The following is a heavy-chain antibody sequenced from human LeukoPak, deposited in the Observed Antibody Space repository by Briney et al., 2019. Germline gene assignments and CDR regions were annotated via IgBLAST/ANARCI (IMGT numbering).Heavy chain of an antibody. V-gene: IGHV3-11*06. CDR2: ISSSTSYT. CDR3: AKISGSGWYFDY. Sequence: NPGGSLRLSCAASGFTLSGYYMSWIRQAPGKGLEWVSYISSSTSYTNYADSVKGPFTISRDDAKNSLFLQMNSLRAEDTAVYFCAKISGSGWYFDYWGQGTLVTVSS. J-gene: IGHJ4*02. CDR1: GFTLSGYY. D-gene: IGHD6-19*01.